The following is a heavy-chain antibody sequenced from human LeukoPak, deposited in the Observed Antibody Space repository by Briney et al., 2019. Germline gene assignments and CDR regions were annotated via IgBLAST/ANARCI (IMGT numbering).Heavy chain of an antibody. CDR3: ARVGSHRGIDY. Sequence: ASVKVSCKASGYSISNYGISWVRQAPGQGLEWMGWISGYNGNTKYAQKFQGRVSMTTDTMTTDTSTNTAYMELRSLRSEDTAVYYCARVGSHRGIDYWGQGTLVTVSS. J-gene: IGHJ4*02. D-gene: IGHD2-15*01. CDR2: ISGYNGNT. V-gene: IGHV1-18*01. CDR1: GYSISNYG.